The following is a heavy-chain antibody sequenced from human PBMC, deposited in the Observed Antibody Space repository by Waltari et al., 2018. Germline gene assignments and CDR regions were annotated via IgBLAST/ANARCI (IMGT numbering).Heavy chain of an antibody. CDR1: GGSFSGYT. V-gene: IGHV4-34*04. D-gene: IGHD6-19*01. CDR3: AGGWLQVAPPYYYYMDV. Sequence: QVQLLQWGAGLLKPSETLSLTCAVYGGSFSGYTWSWLRPLPGKGRQVMGEMNHNASTDDNPFRKRRATTSIETSKNQFSLKLDSVTAADTGVYYCAGGWLQVAPPYYYYMDVWDRGTAVTVSS. CDR2: MNHNAST. J-gene: IGHJ6*03.